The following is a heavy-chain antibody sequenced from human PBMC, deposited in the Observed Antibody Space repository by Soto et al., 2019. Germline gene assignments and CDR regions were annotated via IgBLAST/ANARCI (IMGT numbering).Heavy chain of an antibody. V-gene: IGHV3-23*01. CDR2: ISGSGGST. CDR1: GFTFSSYA. J-gene: IGHJ4*02. Sequence: PGGSLRLSCAASGFTFSSYAMSWVRQAPGKGLEWVSAISGSGGSTYYADSVKGRFTISRDNSKNTLYLQMNSLRAEDTAVYYCAKSVMVRGVIIKPPLDYWGQGTLVTVSS. CDR3: AKSVMVRGVIIKPPLDY. D-gene: IGHD3-10*01.